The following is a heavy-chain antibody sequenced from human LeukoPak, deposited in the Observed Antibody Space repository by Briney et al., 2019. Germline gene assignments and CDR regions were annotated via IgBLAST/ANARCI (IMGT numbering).Heavy chain of an antibody. Sequence: PGGSLTLSCVASGFTFSGYWMHWVRQAPGKGLVWVSRNNPDGSVTDYADSVKGRITISRDNAKNTLYLEMNSLRAEDTAMYYCARGGVAHPNFFDYGGQGTLVTVSS. CDR3: ARGGVAHPNFFDY. CDR1: GFTFSGYW. D-gene: IGHD2-15*01. CDR2: NNPDGSVT. J-gene: IGHJ4*02. V-gene: IGHV3-74*01.